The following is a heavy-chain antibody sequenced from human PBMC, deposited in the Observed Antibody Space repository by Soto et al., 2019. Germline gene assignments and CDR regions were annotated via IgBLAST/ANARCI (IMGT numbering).Heavy chain of an antibody. CDR2: IYYSGST. CDR3: ASLASGYDSDY. Sequence: KQSQTLSLTCTVSGGSISSYYWSWIRQPPGKGLEWIGYIYYSGSTNYNPSLKSRVTISVDTSKNQFSLKLSSVTAVDTAVYYCASLASGYDSDYWGQGTLVTVSS. J-gene: IGHJ4*02. D-gene: IGHD5-12*01. V-gene: IGHV4-59*08. CDR1: GGSISSYY.